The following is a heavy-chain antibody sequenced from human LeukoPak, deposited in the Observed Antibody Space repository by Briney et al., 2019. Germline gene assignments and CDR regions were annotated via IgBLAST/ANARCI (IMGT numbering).Heavy chain of an antibody. CDR3: ARDGLLGYCSGGSCLRNYYYMDV. Sequence: SETLSLTCTVSGGSISSYYWSWIRQPPGKGLEWIGYIYYSGSTNYNPSLKSRVTISVDTSKNQFSLKLSSVTATDTAVYYCARDGLLGYCSGGSCLRNYYYMDVWGKGTTVTVSS. V-gene: IGHV4-59*01. D-gene: IGHD2-15*01. CDR1: GGSISSYY. J-gene: IGHJ6*03. CDR2: IYYSGST.